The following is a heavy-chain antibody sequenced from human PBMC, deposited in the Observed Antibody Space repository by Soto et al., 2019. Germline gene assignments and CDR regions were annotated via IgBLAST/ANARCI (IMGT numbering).Heavy chain of an antibody. Sequence: QITLKESGPTLVKPTQTLTLTCTFSGFSLSTSGVGVGWIRQPPGKALEWLALIYWDDGKRYSPSLKSRLTITNDTSKNQVVLTMTNVDPVDTATYYCAHLVLLWFGELSAEYFQHWGQGTLVTVSS. D-gene: IGHD3-10*01. CDR3: AHLVLLWFGELSAEYFQH. V-gene: IGHV2-5*02. J-gene: IGHJ1*01. CDR1: GFSLSTSGVG. CDR2: IYWDDGK.